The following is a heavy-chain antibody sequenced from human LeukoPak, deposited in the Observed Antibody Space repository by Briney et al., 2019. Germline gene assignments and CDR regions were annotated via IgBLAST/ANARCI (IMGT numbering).Heavy chain of an antibody. CDR3: ARDRRLTFGGVIVPFDY. CDR1: GFTFSSYE. V-gene: IGHV3-48*03. J-gene: IGHJ4*02. Sequence: PGGALRLSCADSGFTFSSYERNWVRQARGKGVEWVSYISSSGDTIYYADSVKGRFTISRDNAKNSLYLQMNSLRAEDTGLYYCARDRRLTFGGVIVPFDYWGQGPLVTVSS. CDR2: ISSSGDTI. D-gene: IGHD3-16*02.